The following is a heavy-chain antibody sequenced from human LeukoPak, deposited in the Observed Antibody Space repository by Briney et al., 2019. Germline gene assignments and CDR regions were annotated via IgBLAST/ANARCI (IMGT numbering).Heavy chain of an antibody. Sequence: GGSLRLSCAASGFTFSSYSMNWVRQAPGKGLEWVSAISGSDYSTYYADSVKGRFTISRDTSKNTLYLQMNSLRAEDTAVYYCAKLAVTTFHYFDYWGQGTLVTVSS. D-gene: IGHD4-17*01. CDR2: ISGSDYST. J-gene: IGHJ4*02. V-gene: IGHV3-23*01. CDR3: AKLAVTTFHYFDY. CDR1: GFTFSSYS.